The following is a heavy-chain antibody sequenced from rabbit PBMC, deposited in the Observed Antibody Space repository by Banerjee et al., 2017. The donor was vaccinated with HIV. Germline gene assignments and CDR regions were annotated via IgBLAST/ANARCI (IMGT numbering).Heavy chain of an antibody. CDR3: ARGDAGSSWGLDL. CDR2: VYTGSGVT. J-gene: IGHJ6*01. CDR1: GFSFSNKYV. V-gene: IGHV1S40*01. Sequence: QSLEESGGGLVKPEGSLTLTCTASGFSFSNKYVMCWVRQAPGKGLEWIGYVYTGSGVTWYADWVNGRFTISKASSTTVTLKLNSLTAADTATYFCARGDAGSSWGLDLWGPGTLVTVS. D-gene: IGHD4-2*01.